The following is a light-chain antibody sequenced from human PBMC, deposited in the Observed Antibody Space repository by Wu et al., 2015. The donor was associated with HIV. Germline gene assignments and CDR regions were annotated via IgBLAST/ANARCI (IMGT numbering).Light chain of an antibody. Sequence: DIQMTQSPSSLSASVGDRVAITCRASQSISSYVNWYQQKPGKAPKFLIYGASSLQSGVPSRFSGSGSGTDFTLTISSLQPEDVATYYCQKYNTAPWTFGQGTKVEMK. V-gene: IGKV1-39*01. J-gene: IGKJ1*01. CDR2: GAS. CDR3: QKYNTAPWT. CDR1: QSISSY.